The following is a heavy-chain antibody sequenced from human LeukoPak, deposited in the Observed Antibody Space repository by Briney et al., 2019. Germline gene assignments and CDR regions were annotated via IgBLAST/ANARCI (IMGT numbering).Heavy chain of an antibody. J-gene: IGHJ4*02. CDR2: IYYSGST. CDR3: ASSYSSGWYVFDY. V-gene: IGHV4-38-2*02. D-gene: IGHD6-19*01. Sequence: SETLSLTCTVSGYSINNGYYWGWIRQPPGKGLEWIGTIYYSGSTYYNPSLKSRVTISVDTSKNQFSLKLSSVTAADTAVYYCASSYSSGWYVFDYWGQGTLVTVSS. CDR1: GYSINNGYY.